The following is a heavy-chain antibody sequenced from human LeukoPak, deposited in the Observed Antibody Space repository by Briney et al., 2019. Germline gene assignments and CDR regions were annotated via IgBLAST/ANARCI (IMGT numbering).Heavy chain of an antibody. CDR1: GGTFSIYA. CDR2: IIPIFGTA. V-gene: IGHV1-69*13. D-gene: IGHD3-9*01. CDR3: AGGPVPRRVLRYFDWLFNNDY. Sequence: GASVTVSCKASGGTFSIYAISWVRQAPGQGLEWMGGIIPIFGTANYAQKFQGRVTITADESTSTAYMELSSLRSEDTAVYYCAGGPVPRRVLRYFDWLFNNDYWGQGTLVTVSS. J-gene: IGHJ4*02.